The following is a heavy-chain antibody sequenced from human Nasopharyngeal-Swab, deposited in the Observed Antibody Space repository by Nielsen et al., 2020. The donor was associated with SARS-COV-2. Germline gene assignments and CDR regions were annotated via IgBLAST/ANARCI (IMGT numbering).Heavy chain of an antibody. V-gene: IGHV3-7*01. Sequence: WIRQPPGKGLEWVANIKQDGSVTYYVDSVKGRFTISRDNAENSLYLQMNSLRAEDTAVYYCAGDQVPHVLLYFGHMDVWGQGTTVTVSS. D-gene: IGHD3-9*01. J-gene: IGHJ6*02. CDR3: AGDQVPHVLLYFGHMDV. CDR2: IKQDGSVT.